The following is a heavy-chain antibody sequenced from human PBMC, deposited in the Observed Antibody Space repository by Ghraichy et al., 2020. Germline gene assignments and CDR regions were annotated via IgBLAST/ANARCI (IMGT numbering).Heavy chain of an antibody. CDR2: ITWDGGST. J-gene: IGHJ3*02. D-gene: IGHD3-10*01. Sequence: GGSLRLSCAASGFTFDDYAMHWVRQAPGKGLEWVSLITWDGGSTYYADSVKGRFTISRDNSKNSLYLQMNSLRAEDTALYYCAKGDNYYGSRIPEPNDAFDIWGQGKMVTVSS. CDR3: AKGDNYYGSRIPEPNDAFDI. V-gene: IGHV3-43D*03. CDR1: GFTFDDYA.